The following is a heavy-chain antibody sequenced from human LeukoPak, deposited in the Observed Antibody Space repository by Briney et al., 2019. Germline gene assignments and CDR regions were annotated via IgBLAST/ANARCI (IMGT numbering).Heavy chain of an antibody. V-gene: IGHV3-21*01. J-gene: IGHJ4*02. D-gene: IGHD2-2*01. CDR3: ARSIGCSSTSCYFDY. CDR2: ISSSSSYI. Sequence: GGSLRLSCAASGFTFSSYSINWVRQAPGKGLEWVSSISSSSSYIYYADSVKGRFTISRDNAKNSLYLQMNSLRAEDTAVYYCARSIGCSSTSCYFDYWGQGTLVTVSS. CDR1: GFTFSSYS.